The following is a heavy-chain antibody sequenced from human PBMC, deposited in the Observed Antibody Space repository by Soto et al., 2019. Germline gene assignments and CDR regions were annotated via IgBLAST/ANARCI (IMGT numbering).Heavy chain of an antibody. CDR2: ISTERDLT. Sequence: QVRLVQSEGEVKKPGASVKVSCRASGYTFTNYDISRVRQVPGQGLEWMGWISTERDLTKYAQKFQGRVTMTTDTFTNTAYMELKSLRFDDAAVYYCARDPTANRASVYFDLWGRGTLVNVSS. CDR3: ARDPTANRASVYFDL. CDR1: GYTFTNYD. V-gene: IGHV1-18*04. J-gene: IGHJ2*01. D-gene: IGHD1-1*01.